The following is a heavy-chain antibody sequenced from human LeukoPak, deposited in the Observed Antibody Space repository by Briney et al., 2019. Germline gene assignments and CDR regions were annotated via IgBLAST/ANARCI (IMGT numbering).Heavy chain of an antibody. CDR1: GGTFSSYA. CDR2: IIPIFGTA. D-gene: IGHD2-21*02. CDR3: ARLSCGGDCRGFDY. J-gene: IGHJ4*02. Sequence: GASVKVSCKASGGTFSSYAISWVRQAPGQGLEWMGRIIPIFGTANYAQKFQGRVTITTDESTSTAYMELSSLRSEDTAVYYCARLSCGGDCRGFDYWGQGTLVTVSS. V-gene: IGHV1-69*05.